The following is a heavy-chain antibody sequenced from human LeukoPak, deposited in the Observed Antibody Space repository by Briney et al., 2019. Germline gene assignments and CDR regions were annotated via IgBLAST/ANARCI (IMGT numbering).Heavy chain of an antibody. CDR3: AKAKAGYCSGGGCYGQGYYYGMDV. J-gene: IGHJ6*02. CDR1: GFTFSSYW. Sequence: GGSLRLSCAASGFTFSSYWMSWVRQAPGKGLEWVSTISGSGGSTYYADSVKGRFTIFRENSKNTLFLQMNSLRAEDTAVYYCAKAKAGYCSGGGCYGQGYYYGMDVWGQGTTVTVSS. D-gene: IGHD2-15*01. V-gene: IGHV3-23*01. CDR2: ISGSGGST.